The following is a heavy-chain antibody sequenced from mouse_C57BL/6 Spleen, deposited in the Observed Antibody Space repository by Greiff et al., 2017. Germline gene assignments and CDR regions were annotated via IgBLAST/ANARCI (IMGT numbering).Heavy chain of an antibody. CDR2: ISYDGSN. CDR3: AIYYGSFYAMDY. CDR1: GYSFPRGYY. D-gene: IGHD1-1*01. J-gene: IGHJ4*01. Sequence: EVQLQESGPGLVKPSQSLSLTCSVTGYSFPRGYYWNWIRQFPGNKLEWMGYISYDGSNNYNPSLKNRISITRDTSKNQFFLKLNSVTTEDTATYYCAIYYGSFYAMDYWGQGTSVTVSS. V-gene: IGHV3-6*01.